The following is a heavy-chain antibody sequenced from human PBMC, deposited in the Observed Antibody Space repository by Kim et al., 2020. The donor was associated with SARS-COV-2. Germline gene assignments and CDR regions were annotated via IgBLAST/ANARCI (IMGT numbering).Heavy chain of an antibody. CDR3: IRHIEYTGPSP. J-gene: IGHJ5*02. CDR2: IRSKSYNYAT. V-gene: IGHV3-73*01. D-gene: IGHD5-18*01. Sequence: GGSLRLSCAASELTFSATAIHWVRQASGIGLEWLGHIRSKSYNYATVYAASVRGRFTVSRDDSKNTAHLLMNNLKTEDTAVYYCIRHIEYTGPSPWGQG. CDR1: ELTFSATA.